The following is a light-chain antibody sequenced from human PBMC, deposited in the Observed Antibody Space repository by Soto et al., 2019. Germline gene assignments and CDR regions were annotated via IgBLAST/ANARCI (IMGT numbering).Light chain of an antibody. CDR3: QQAASFPIT. CDR1: QSIDSW. J-gene: IGKJ5*01. Sequence: DIQMTQSPSSLSASVGDRVTITCRASQSIDSWLAWYQQKPGKAPKFLMYKASNLESGVPSRFSGSGSGTDFTLTINSLQPEDFATYYCQQAASFPITFGQGTRLEIK. CDR2: KAS. V-gene: IGKV1-5*03.